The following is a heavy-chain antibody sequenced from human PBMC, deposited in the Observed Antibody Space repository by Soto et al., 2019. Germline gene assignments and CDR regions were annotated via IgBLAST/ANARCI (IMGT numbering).Heavy chain of an antibody. J-gene: IGHJ6*02. Sequence: PGGSLRLSCAASGFTFSSYAMHWVRQAPGKGLEWVAVISYDGSNKYYADSVKGRFTISRDNSKNTLYLQMNSLRAEDTAVYYCAKDRHSGSYYSYYYGMDVWGQGTTVTVSS. V-gene: IGHV3-30*04. CDR2: ISYDGSNK. D-gene: IGHD1-26*01. CDR3: AKDRHSGSYYSYYYGMDV. CDR1: GFTFSSYA.